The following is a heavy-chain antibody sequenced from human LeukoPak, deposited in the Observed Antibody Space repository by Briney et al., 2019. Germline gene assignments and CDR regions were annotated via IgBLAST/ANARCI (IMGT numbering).Heavy chain of an antibody. CDR2: ISSSSSYI. Sequence: GGSLRLSCAASGFTFSSYSMNWVRQAPGKGLEWVSSISSSSSYIYYADSVKGRFTISRDNAKNSLYLQMNSLRAEDTAVYYCARILVYGSGAEVFDYGGQGTLVTVSS. J-gene: IGHJ4*02. D-gene: IGHD3-10*01. CDR1: GFTFSSYS. V-gene: IGHV3-21*01. CDR3: ARILVYGSGAEVFDY.